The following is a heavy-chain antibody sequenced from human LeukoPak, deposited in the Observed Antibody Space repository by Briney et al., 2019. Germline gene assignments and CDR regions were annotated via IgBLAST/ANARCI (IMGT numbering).Heavy chain of an antibody. Sequence: GASVKVSCKASGYTFTGYYMHWVRQAPGQGLEWMGWINPNSGGTNYAQKFQGRVTMTRDTSTSTVYMELSSLRSEDTAVYYCARGDYWSHAFDIWGQGTMVTVSS. CDR1: GYTFTGYY. CDR2: INPNSGGT. J-gene: IGHJ3*02. D-gene: IGHD2-8*02. CDR3: ARGDYWSHAFDI. V-gene: IGHV1-2*02.